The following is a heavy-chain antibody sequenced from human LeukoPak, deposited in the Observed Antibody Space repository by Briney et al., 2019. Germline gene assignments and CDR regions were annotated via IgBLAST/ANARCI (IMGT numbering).Heavy chain of an antibody. Sequence: SETLSLTCTVSGGSISSNYWSWIRQPAGKGLEWIGRIYTSGSTGYNPSLKSRVTMSVDTSKNQFSLKLSSVTAADTAVYYCARVDLRAAYFDYWGQGTLVTVSS. V-gene: IGHV4-4*07. D-gene: IGHD2-15*01. CDR2: IYTSGST. CDR1: GGSISSNY. CDR3: ARVDLRAAYFDY. J-gene: IGHJ4*02.